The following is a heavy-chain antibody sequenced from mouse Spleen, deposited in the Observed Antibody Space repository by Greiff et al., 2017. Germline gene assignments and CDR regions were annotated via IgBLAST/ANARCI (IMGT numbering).Heavy chain of an antibody. J-gene: IGHJ4*01. V-gene: IGHV1-4*01. D-gene: IGHD2-4*01. Sequence: VKLVESGAELARPGASVKMSCKASGYTFTSYTRHWVKQRPGQGLEWIGYINPSSGYTKYNQKFKDKATLTADKSSSTAYMQLSSLTSEDSAVYYCARGFYDYDEAMDYWGQGTSVTVSS. CDR3: ARGFYDYDEAMDY. CDR1: GYTFTSYT. CDR2: INPSSGYT.